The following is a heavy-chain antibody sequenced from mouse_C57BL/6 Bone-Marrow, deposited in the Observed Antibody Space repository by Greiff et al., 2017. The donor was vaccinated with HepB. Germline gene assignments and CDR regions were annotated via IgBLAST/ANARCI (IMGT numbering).Heavy chain of an antibody. D-gene: IGHD1-1*01. CDR1: GYAFSSSW. V-gene: IGHV1-82*01. J-gene: IGHJ4*01. CDR2: IYPGDGDT. Sequence: VQLQQSGPELVKPGASVKISCKASGYAFSSSWMNWVKQRPGKGLEWIGRIYPGDGDTNYNGKFKGKATLTADKSSSTAYMQLSSLTSEDSAVYFCARPDYGSSYEAMDYWGQGTSVTVSS. CDR3: ARPDYGSSYEAMDY.